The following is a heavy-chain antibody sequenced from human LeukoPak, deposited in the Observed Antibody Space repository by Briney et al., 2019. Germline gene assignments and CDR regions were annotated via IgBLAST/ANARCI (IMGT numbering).Heavy chain of an antibody. J-gene: IGHJ4*02. Sequence: PGGSLRLSCAAAGFSFSRYWMLWVRQAPGTVLEGVSRINTDVTVTTYAGSVKGRSTVSRDNTDNTLFLQMNSVRDEDTAVYYCATKQWLAPPPDSWGQGTPVTVSS. CDR3: ATKQWLAPPPDS. D-gene: IGHD6-19*01. CDR1: GFSFSRYW. V-gene: IGHV3-74*01. CDR2: INTDVTVT.